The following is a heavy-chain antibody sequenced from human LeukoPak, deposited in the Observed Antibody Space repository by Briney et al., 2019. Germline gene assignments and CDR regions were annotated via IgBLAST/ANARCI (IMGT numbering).Heavy chain of an antibody. CDR3: ASVAVGALRSPVDY. J-gene: IGHJ4*02. D-gene: IGHD1-26*01. V-gene: IGHV3-21*01. Sequence: PGGSLRLSCAASGFTFSSYSMNWVRQAPGKRLEWVSSISSSSSYIYYADSVKGRFTISRDNAKNSLYLQMNSLRAEDTAVYYCASVAVGALRSPVDYWGQGTLVTVSS. CDR2: ISSSSSYI. CDR1: GFTFSSYS.